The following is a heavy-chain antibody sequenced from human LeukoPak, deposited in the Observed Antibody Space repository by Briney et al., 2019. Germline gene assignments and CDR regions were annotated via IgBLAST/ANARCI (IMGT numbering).Heavy chain of an antibody. CDR2: ISAYNGNT. CDR1: GYTFTSYG. J-gene: IGHJ5*02. V-gene: IGHV1-18*01. D-gene: IGHD3-10*01. Sequence: ASVKVSRKASGYTFTSYGISWVRQAPGQGLEWMGWISAYNGNTNYAQKLQGRVTMTTDTSTSTAYMELRSLRSDDTAVYYCARGSSLPYYYGSGALNWFDPWGQGTLVTVSS. CDR3: ARGSSLPYYYGSGALNWFDP.